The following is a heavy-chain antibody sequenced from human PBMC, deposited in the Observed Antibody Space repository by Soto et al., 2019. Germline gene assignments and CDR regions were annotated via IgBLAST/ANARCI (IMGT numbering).Heavy chain of an antibody. CDR3: ARGRGTMIVVVTTPALDAFDI. J-gene: IGHJ3*02. CDR2: INHSGST. V-gene: IGHV4-34*01. Sequence: QVQLQQWGAGLLKPSETLSLTCAVYGGSFSGYYWSWIRQPPGKGLEWIGEINHSGSTNYNPSLKSRGTISVDTAKNQFSLKLSSVTAADTAVYYCARGRGTMIVVVTTPALDAFDIWGQGTMVTVSS. CDR1: GGSFSGYY. D-gene: IGHD3-22*01.